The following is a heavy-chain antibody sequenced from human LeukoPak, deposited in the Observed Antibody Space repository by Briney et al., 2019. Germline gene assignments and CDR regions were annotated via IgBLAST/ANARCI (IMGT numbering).Heavy chain of an antibody. CDR1: GGSISSSSYY. J-gene: IGHJ4*02. Sequence: SETLSLTRTVSGGSISSSSYYWGWIRQPPGKGLEWIGSIYYSGSTYYNPSLKSRVTISVDTSKNQFSLKLSSVTAADTAVYYCARQSSFDYWGQGTLVTVSS. CDR2: IYYSGST. CDR3: ARQSSFDY. V-gene: IGHV4-39*01.